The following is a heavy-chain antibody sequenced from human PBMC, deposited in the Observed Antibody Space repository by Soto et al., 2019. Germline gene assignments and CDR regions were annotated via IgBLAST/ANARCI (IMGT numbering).Heavy chain of an antibody. J-gene: IGHJ4*02. V-gene: IGHV1-18*01. D-gene: IGHD6-19*01. CDR1: GYTFISYG. CDR2: INAFNGNT. Sequence: QVQLVQSGAEVKKPGASVKVSCKASGYTFISYGISWVRQAPGQGLAWMGWINAFNGNTNYAQKLQGRVTMTRDTPTRTAYMELRSLRSDATAVYCCARAPVAGTYFAFWGQGARVTVSS. CDR3: ARAPVAGTYFAF.